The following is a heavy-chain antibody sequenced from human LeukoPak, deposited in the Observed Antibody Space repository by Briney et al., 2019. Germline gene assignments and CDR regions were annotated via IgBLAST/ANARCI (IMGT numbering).Heavy chain of an antibody. V-gene: IGHV4-39*07. J-gene: IGHJ5*02. D-gene: IGHD5-24*01. CDR3: ARESLTWLQSRTSWFDP. CDR2: IYYSGST. Sequence: SETLSLTCTVSGGSISSSTYFWGWIRQPPGKGLEWIGTIYYSGSTYYNPSLKSRVAISVDSSKNQFSLRLSSVTAADTAVYYCARESLTWLQSRTSWFDPWGQGTLVTVSS. CDR1: GGSISSSTYF.